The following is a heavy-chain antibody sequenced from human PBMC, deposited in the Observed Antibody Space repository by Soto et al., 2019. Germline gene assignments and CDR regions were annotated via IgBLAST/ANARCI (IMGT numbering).Heavy chain of an antibody. CDR3: ARRKERSGPHYFDY. Sequence: ASVKVSCKASGYTFTTYDISWVRQATGQGLEWMGWMNPYSGNTGYAQKFQGRVTVTRNTSISTVYMELSGLRPDDTAVYYCARRKERSGPHYFDYWGQGSQVTVS. V-gene: IGHV1-8*01. J-gene: IGHJ4*02. CDR1: GYTFTTYD. D-gene: IGHD6-25*01. CDR2: MNPYSGNT.